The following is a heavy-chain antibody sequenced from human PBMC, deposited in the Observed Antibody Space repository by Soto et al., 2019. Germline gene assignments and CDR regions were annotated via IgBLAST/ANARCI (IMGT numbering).Heavy chain of an antibody. CDR2: ISSVGSST. CDR3: ATLIPPEAY. J-gene: IGHJ4*02. V-gene: IGHV3-74*01. D-gene: IGHD2-2*02. Sequence: GGSLRLSCAASGLTFSNYWMHWVRQAPGKGLVWASRISSVGSSTDYADSVKGRFTISRDNAKNTLYLQMSSLRAEDTAVYYCATLIPPEAYWGQGTLVTVSS. CDR1: GLTFSNYW.